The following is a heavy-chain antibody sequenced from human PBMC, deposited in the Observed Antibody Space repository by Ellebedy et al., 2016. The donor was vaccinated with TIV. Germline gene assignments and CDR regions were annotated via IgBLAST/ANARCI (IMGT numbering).Heavy chain of an antibody. CDR3: ARKVGFDY. CDR2: IDVSGSTI. D-gene: IGHD2-2*01. Sequence: GGSLRLSCVASGFTVSDYYVSWIRQAPGKGLEWIAYIDVSGSTIKYADSVKGRFTISRDNARNSVDLQMNSLRVEDSAVYYCARKVGFDYWGQGTLVTVSS. V-gene: IGHV3-11*01. J-gene: IGHJ4*02. CDR1: GFTVSDYY.